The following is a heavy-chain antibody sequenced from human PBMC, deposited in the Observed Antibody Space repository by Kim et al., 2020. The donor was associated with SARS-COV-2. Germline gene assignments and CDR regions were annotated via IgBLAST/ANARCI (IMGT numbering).Heavy chain of an antibody. Sequence: GGSLRLSCAASGFTFSSYAMSWVRQAPGKGLEWVSAISGSGGGTYYADSVKGRFTISRNNSKNTLYLQMNSLRAEDTAVYYCAKDATRGSSSWYQLWYYYYGMDVWGQGTTVTVSS. D-gene: IGHD6-13*01. CDR1: GFTFSSYA. V-gene: IGHV3-23*01. CDR3: AKDATRGSSSWYQLWYYYYGMDV. J-gene: IGHJ6*02. CDR2: ISGSGGGT.